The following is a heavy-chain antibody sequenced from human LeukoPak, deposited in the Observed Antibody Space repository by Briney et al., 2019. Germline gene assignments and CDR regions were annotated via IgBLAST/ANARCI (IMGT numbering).Heavy chain of an antibody. V-gene: IGHV3-30-3*01. CDR1: GFTFSSYA. CDR3: ARETVAAAGNWFDP. Sequence: GGSLRLSCAASGFTFSSYAIHWVRQAPGKGLEWVAVISYDGSNKYYADSVKGRFTISRDNSNNTLYLQMNSLRAEDTAVYYCARETVAAAGNWFDPWGQGTLVTVSS. CDR2: ISYDGSNK. D-gene: IGHD6-13*01. J-gene: IGHJ5*02.